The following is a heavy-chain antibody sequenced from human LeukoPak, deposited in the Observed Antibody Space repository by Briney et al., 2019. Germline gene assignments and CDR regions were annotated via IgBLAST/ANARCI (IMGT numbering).Heavy chain of an antibody. J-gene: IGHJ4*02. D-gene: IGHD2-2*01. CDR1: GGTFSSYA. V-gene: IGHV1-69*05. CDR3: ARETIVVVPAAIQTLGYFDY. Sequence: GASVKVSCKASGGTFSSYAISWVRQAPGQGLEWMGGIIPIFGTANYAQKFQGRVTITTDESTSTAYMELSSLRSEDTAVYYCARETIVVVPAAIQTLGYFDYWGQGTLVTVSS. CDR2: IIPIFGTA.